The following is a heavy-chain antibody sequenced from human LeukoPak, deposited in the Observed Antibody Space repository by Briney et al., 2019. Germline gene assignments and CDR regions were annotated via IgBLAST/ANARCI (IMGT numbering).Heavy chain of an antibody. CDR2: ISYEGSNK. CDR3: AREVTDPITGTGWFGP. Sequence: PGGSLRLSCSASGFTFDTDVIHWVRQPPAKGLEWVAVISYEGSNKYYTDSVKGRFTISRDNPKNTLYLHMDSLRAADMAVYYCAREVTDPITGTGWFGPWGQGTLVTVSS. V-gene: IGHV3-30*10. J-gene: IGHJ5*02. CDR1: GFTFDTDV. D-gene: IGHD1-7*01.